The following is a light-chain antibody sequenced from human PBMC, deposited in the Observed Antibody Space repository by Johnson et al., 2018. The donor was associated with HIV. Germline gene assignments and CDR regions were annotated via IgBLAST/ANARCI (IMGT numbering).Light chain of an antibody. CDR3: GTWDTRLSAYV. CDR2: ENN. J-gene: IGLJ1*01. Sequence: QSVLTQPPSVSAAPGQMVSISCSGSSSNIGKNYVSWYQQFPGTAPKLLIHENNKRHSGIPDRFSGSKSGTSATLGITGLQTGDEADYYCGTWDTRLSAYVFGTGTKFTVL. CDR1: SSNIGKNY. V-gene: IGLV1-51*02.